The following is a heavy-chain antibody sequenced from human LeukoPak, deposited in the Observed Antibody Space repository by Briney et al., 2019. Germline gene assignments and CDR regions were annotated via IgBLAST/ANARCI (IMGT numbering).Heavy chain of an antibody. V-gene: IGHV3-21*01. CDR2: ISSSSSYI. J-gene: IGHJ4*02. D-gene: IGHD3-16*01. CDR1: GFTFSSYS. Sequence: VRSLRISCAASGFTFSSYSMKWVRQATGNRQDWVSSISSSSSYIYYADSVKGRFTISRDNAKNSLYLQMNSLRAEDTAVYYCARDRLTYFDYWGQGTLVTVSS. CDR3: ARDRLTYFDY.